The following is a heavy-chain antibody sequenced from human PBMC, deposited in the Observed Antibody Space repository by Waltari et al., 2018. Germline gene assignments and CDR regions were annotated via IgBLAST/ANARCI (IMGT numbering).Heavy chain of an antibody. D-gene: IGHD3-3*02. J-gene: IGHJ4*02. CDR3: ASRQRGIYYFDS. V-gene: IGHV4-34*01. CDR1: GGSFSVYP. CDR2: SNPSGST. Sequence: QLQLEQWGTGLLKPSETLSLTCAVSGGSFSVYPWTWIRQSPNKGLEWIGESNPSGSTKYHPSLRSRVTISVDTSKNQFSLRLSSVTAADTAVYYCASRQRGIYYFDSWGRGMLVTVSS.